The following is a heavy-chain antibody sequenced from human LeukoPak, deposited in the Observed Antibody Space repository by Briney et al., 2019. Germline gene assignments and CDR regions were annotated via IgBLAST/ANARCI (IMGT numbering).Heavy chain of an antibody. D-gene: IGHD5-18*01. V-gene: IGHV4-4*02. Sequence: SETLSLTCAVSGGSISSSKWWSWVRQPPGKGLEWIGEIYHSGSTNYNPSLKSRVTISVDKSKNQFSLKLSSVTAADTAVYYCARKECDTPNWFDPWGQGTLVTVSS. CDR3: ARKECDTPNWFDP. CDR2: IYHSGST. J-gene: IGHJ5*02. CDR1: GGSISSSKW.